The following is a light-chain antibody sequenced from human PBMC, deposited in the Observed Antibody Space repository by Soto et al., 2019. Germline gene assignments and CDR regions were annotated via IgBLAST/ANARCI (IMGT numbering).Light chain of an antibody. V-gene: IGLV1-40*01. CDR3: QSYDSSLSGSRVV. J-gene: IGLJ2*01. CDR2: GNS. CDR1: SSNIGAGYD. Sequence: QSVLTQPPSVSGAPGQRVTISCTGSSSNIGAGYDVHWYQQLPGTAPKLLIYGNSNRPSGVPDRFSGSKPGTSASLAITGLQAEDEADYYCQSYDSSLSGSRVVFGGGTKVTVL.